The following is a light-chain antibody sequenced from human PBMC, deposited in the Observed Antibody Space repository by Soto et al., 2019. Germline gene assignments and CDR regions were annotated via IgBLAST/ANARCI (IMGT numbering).Light chain of an antibody. CDR3: QQYGSPWT. V-gene: IGKV3-20*01. CDR2: GAS. CDR1: QSVSSIY. J-gene: IGKJ1*01. Sequence: EVVLTQSPGTLSLSPGERATLSCRASQSVSSIYLAWYQQKPGQAPRLLIYGASSRATGIPDRFSGSGSGTDFTLTISRLEPEDFAVYYCQQYGSPWTFGQGTKV.